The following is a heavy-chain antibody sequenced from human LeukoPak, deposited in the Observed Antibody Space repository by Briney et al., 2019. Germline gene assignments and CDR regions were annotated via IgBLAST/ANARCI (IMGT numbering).Heavy chain of an antibody. CDR2: ISYDGSNK. J-gene: IGHJ4*02. CDR3: ARGPYYDSSGYLIALDY. Sequence: GGSLRLSCAASGFTFSSYAMHWVRQAPGKGLEWVAVISYDGSNKYYADSVKGRFTISRDNSKNTLYLQMNSLRAEDTAVYYCARGPYYDSSGYLIALDYWGQGTLVTVSS. V-gene: IGHV3-30-3*01. D-gene: IGHD3-22*01. CDR1: GFTFSSYA.